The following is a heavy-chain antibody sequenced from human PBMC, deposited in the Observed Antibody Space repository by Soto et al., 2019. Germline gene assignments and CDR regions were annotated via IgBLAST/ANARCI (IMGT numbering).Heavy chain of an antibody. J-gene: IGHJ6*02. D-gene: IGHD2-15*01. CDR1: GFTFSRFW. CDR2: INSDGSST. V-gene: IGHV3-74*01. CDR3: GRAGGTSSGGSCTQKYFPGMVV. Sequence: EVQLVESGGGLVQRGGSLRVSCAASGFTFSRFWMHWVRQAPGMGLVWVSRINSDGSSTNYADSVKGRFTISRDNAKNTLYPPTNSPRVEAPAVYYRGRAGGTSSGGSCTQKYFPGMVVWCRSTAAPVSS.